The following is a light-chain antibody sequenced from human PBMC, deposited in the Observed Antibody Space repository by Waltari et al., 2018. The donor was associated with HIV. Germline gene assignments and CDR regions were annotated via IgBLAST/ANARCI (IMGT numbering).Light chain of an antibody. CDR2: DVS. Sequence: QSALTQPPSASGSPGQSVTIPCPGTSSDVGGYNYVSWYQQHPGKAPKLMIYDVSKRPSGVPDRFSGSKSGNTASLTVSGLQAEDEADYYCSSYAGRNNVVFGGGTKVTVL. CDR1: SSDVGGYNY. CDR3: SSYAGRNNVV. V-gene: IGLV2-8*01. J-gene: IGLJ2*01.